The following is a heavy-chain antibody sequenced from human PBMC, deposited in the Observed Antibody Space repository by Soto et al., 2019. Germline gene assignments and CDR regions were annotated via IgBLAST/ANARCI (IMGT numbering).Heavy chain of an antibody. CDR3: ASSGYGHFDY. J-gene: IGHJ4*02. CDR2: ISSSSSYI. D-gene: IGHD5-18*01. V-gene: IGHV3-21*01. CDR1: GFTFSSYS. Sequence: EVQLVESGGGLVKPGGSLRLSCAASGFTFSSYSMNWVRQAPGKGLEWVSSISSSSSYIYYADSVMGRFTISRDNAKNSLYLQMNSLRAEDTAVYYCASSGYGHFDYWGQGTLVTVSS.